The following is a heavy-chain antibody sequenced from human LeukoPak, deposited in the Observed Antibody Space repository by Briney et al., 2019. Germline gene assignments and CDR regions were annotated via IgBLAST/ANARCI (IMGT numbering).Heavy chain of an antibody. CDR2: ISGSGGST. J-gene: IGHJ4*02. CDR1: GFTFSSYA. V-gene: IGHV3-23*01. D-gene: IGHD1-26*01. CDR3: ARLGGGSYVIILPSDY. Sequence: GGSLRLSCAASGFTFSSYAMHWVRQAPGKGLEWVSAISGSGGSTYYADSVKGRFTISRDNSKNTLYLQMNSLRAEDTAVYYCARLGGGSYVIILPSDYWGQGTLVTVSS.